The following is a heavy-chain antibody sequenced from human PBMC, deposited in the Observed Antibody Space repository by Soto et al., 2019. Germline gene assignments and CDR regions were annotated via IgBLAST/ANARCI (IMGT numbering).Heavy chain of an antibody. D-gene: IGHD3-9*01. Sequence: QVQLVQSGAEVKKPGSSVKVSCKASGGTFSSYAISWVRQAPGQGLEWMGGIIPIFGTANYAQKFQGRVTITAEECTSTAYVELSSLRSEDTAVYCCAGWLDDILAGAAYFSGMDVWGQGTTVTVSS. J-gene: IGHJ6*02. V-gene: IGHV1-69*01. CDR2: IIPIFGTA. CDR1: GGTFSSYA. CDR3: AGWLDDILAGAAYFSGMDV.